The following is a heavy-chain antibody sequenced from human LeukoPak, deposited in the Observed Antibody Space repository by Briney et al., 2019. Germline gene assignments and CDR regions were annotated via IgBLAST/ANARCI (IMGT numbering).Heavy chain of an antibody. CDR2: IKSKTDGGTT. D-gene: IGHD4-23*01. Sequence: PGGSLRLSCAASGFTFSNAWMSWVRQAPGKGLEWVGRIKSKTDGGTTDYAAPVKGRFTISRDDSKNTLYLQMNSLKTEDTAVYYCTTDPKLARGGNPLFDYWGQGTLVTVSS. J-gene: IGHJ4*02. CDR3: TTDPKLARGGNPLFDY. CDR1: GFTFSNAW. V-gene: IGHV3-15*01.